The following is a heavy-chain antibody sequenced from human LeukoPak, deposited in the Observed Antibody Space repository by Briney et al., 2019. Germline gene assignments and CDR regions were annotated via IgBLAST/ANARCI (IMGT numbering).Heavy chain of an antibody. V-gene: IGHV1-18*01. CDR3: SRDVGPRSLRYFDDTNDY. CDR2: ISAYNGNT. Sequence: GASVKVSCKASGYTFTSYGISWVRQAPGQGLEWMGWISAYNGNTNYAQKLQGRVTMTTHTSTSTAYMELRSLRSDDTAVYYCSRDVGPRSLRYFDDTNDYRGQGTLVTVSS. J-gene: IGHJ4*02. CDR1: GYTFTSYG. D-gene: IGHD3-9*01.